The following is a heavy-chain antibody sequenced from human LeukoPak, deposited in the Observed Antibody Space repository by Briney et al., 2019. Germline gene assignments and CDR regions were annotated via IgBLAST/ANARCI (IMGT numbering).Heavy chain of an antibody. CDR1: GGTFSSYA. V-gene: IGHV1-69*05. Sequence: ASVKVSCKASGGTFSSYAISWVRQAPGQGLEWMGGIIPIFGTANYAQKFQGRVTITTDESTSTAYMELSSLRSEDTAVYYCARDPSSYGPNNWFDPWGQGTLVTVSS. CDR3: ARDPSSYGPNNWFDP. D-gene: IGHD5-18*01. CDR2: IIPIFGTA. J-gene: IGHJ5*02.